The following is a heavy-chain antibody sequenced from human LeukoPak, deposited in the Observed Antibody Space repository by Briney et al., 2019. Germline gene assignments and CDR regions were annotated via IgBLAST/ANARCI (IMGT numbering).Heavy chain of an antibody. CDR2: ISSSSSYI. CDR1: GFTFSSYS. Sequence: GGSLRLSCAASGFTFSSYSMNWVRQAPGEGLEWVSSISSSSSYIYYADSVKGRFTISRDNAKNSLYLQMNSLRAEDTAVYYCASNSPRGHNAFDIWGQGTMVTVSS. CDR3: ASNSPRGHNAFDI. D-gene: IGHD2-21*01. V-gene: IGHV3-21*01. J-gene: IGHJ3*02.